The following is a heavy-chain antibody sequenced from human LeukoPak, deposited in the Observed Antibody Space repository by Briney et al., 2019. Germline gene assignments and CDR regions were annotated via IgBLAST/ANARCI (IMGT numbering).Heavy chain of an antibody. J-gene: IGHJ6*02. D-gene: IGHD3-16*01. CDR3: ATYTHWVAGDV. Sequence: GRSLRLSCAASGFTFSSYGMHWVRQAPGKGLEWVAVISYDGSNKYYADSVKGRFTISRDNARNSLYLQMSSLRPEDTAVYYCATYTHWVAGDVWGQGTTVTVSS. CDR1: GFTFSSYG. CDR2: ISYDGSNK. V-gene: IGHV3-30*03.